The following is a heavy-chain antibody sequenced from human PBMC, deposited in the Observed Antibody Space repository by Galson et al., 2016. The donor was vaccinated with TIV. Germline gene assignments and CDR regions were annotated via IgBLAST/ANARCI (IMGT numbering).Heavy chain of an antibody. D-gene: IGHD6-19*01. CDR2: IKQDGSEK. Sequence: SLRLSCAASGFTFSSCWMSWVRQAPGKGLEWVASIKQDGSEKYYVDSVKGRFTISRDNGQNSLYLQMNSLTAEDTAVYYCARDVGGAVAGRGLFDYWGQRTLVTVSS. CDR3: ARDVGGAVAGRGLFDY. V-gene: IGHV3-7*01. J-gene: IGHJ4*02. CDR1: GFTFSSCW.